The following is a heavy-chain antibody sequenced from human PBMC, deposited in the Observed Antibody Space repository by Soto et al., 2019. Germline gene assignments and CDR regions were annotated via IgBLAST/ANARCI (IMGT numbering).Heavy chain of an antibody. CDR1: GYTIPSYG. V-gene: IGHV1-18*01. J-gene: IGHJ5*02. D-gene: IGHD3-22*01. Sequence: QVQLVQSGAEVKKPGASVKVSCRASGYTIPSYGITWVREAPGQGLEWMGWISACNGYTDYGQKLQGRVTMTTDTSTSTAYMELRSLRSDDTAVYYCARDDSSGPGRFDPWGQGTLVTVSS. CDR2: ISACNGYT. CDR3: ARDDSSGPGRFDP.